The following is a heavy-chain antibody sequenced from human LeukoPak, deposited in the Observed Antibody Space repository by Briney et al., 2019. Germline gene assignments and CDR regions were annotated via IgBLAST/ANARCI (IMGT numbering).Heavy chain of an antibody. D-gene: IGHD1-26*01. CDR2: IYASGST. Sequence: SRTLSLTCTVSGGSLSGSTYYWGWIRQPAGKGLEWIGRIYASGSTSYNPSLKSRATISVDTSKNQFSLKLSSVTAADTAIYYCARDGGSYSLDYWGRGTLVTVSS. CDR3: ARDGGSYSLDY. CDR1: GGSLSGSTYY. V-gene: IGHV4-61*02. J-gene: IGHJ4*02.